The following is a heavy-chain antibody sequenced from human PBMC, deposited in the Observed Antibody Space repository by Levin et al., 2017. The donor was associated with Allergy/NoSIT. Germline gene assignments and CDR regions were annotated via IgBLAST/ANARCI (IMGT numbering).Heavy chain of an antibody. Sequence: PGGSLRLSCAASGFTFSNAWMSWVRQAPGKGLEWVGRIKSKTDGGTIEYAAPVKGRFTISRDASKNTLSLQMNSLKTEDTAVYYCTTYSSSWYYFDYWGQGTLVTVSS. J-gene: IGHJ4*02. CDR1: GFTFSNAW. D-gene: IGHD6-13*01. CDR2: IKSKTDGGTI. V-gene: IGHV3-15*01. CDR3: TTYSSSWYYFDY.